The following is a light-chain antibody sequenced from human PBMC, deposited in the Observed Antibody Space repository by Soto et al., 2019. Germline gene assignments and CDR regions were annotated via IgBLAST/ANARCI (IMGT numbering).Light chain of an antibody. V-gene: IGKV3-20*01. CDR2: GAS. CDR3: QQYGSSPYT. J-gene: IGKJ2*01. CDR1: QSVSSRY. Sequence: EIVLTQSPGTLSLSPGERATLSCRGSQSVSSRYLAWYQQKPGQAPRLLIYGASSRATGIPDRFSGSGSGTDFTLTISRLEPEDFAVYYCQQYGSSPYTFGQGTKLEIK.